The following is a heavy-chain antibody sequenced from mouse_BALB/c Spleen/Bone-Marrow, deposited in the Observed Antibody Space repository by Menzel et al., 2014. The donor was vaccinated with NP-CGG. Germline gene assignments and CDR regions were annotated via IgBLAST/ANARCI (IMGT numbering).Heavy chain of an antibody. CDR1: GFNIKDTY. CDR2: IDPANGNT. CDR3: ASYYYGSSSFAY. J-gene: IGHJ3*01. Sequence: VQLQQPGAELVKPGASVKLSCTASGFNIKDTYMHWVKQGPEQGLEWIGRIDPANGNTKYDPKFQGKATITADTSSNTAYLQLSSLTSEDTAVYYCASYYYGSSSFAYWGQGTMVTVSA. V-gene: IGHV14-3*02. D-gene: IGHD1-1*01.